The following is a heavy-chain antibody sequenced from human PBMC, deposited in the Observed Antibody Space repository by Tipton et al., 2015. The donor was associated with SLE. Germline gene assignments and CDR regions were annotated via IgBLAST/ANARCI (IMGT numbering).Heavy chain of an antibody. CDR2: IYYSGST. CDR1: GGSISSGSYY. CDR3: ARGWSSSSYYYYCMDV. V-gene: IGHV4-61*10. Sequence: TLSLTCTVSGGSISSGSYYWSWIRQPAGKGLEWIGYIYYSGSTNYNPSLKSRVTISVDTSKNQFSLKLSSVTAADTAVYYCARGWSSSSYYYYCMDVWGKGTTVTVSS. D-gene: IGHD6-6*01. J-gene: IGHJ6*03.